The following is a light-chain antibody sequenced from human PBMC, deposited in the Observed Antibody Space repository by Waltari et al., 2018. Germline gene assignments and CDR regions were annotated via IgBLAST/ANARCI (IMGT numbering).Light chain of an antibody. Sequence: DIVMTQSPDSLSVSLGERATINCKSSLSILHSSENKNQLGWYQQISGQSPKLLIYGASTRESGIPDRFSGSGSGTDFTLTISSLQTEDVAVYYCQQYYSTPFTFGPGTKVDIK. CDR1: LSILHSSENKNQ. CDR2: GAS. V-gene: IGKV4-1*01. CDR3: QQYYSTPFT. J-gene: IGKJ3*01.